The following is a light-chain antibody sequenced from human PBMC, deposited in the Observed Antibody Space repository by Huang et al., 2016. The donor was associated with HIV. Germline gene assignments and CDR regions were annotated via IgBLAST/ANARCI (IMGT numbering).Light chain of an antibody. J-gene: IGKJ3*01. V-gene: IGKV1D-12*01. CDR1: QGISSW. CDR3: QQANTSLVA. CDR2: GGS. Sequence: DFQMTQSPSSVSAFVGDRVTITCRASQGISSWLGWYQHRPGTAPTVLIYGGSTLQSGVPPRFSGSASGTEFTLTIISLQTEDAGTYYCQQANTSLVAYGPGTKVEIK.